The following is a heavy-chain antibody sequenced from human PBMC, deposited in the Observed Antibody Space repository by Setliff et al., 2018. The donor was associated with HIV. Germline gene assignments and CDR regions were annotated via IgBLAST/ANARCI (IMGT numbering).Heavy chain of an antibody. Sequence: SETLSLTCAVYGGSFSGCYWSWIRQPPGKGLEWIGEINHSGSTNYNPSLKSRVTISVDTSKNQISLKLSSVTAADTAVYYCARLLEGPDYSSDFRYFDWFPDVWGQGTLVTVSS. D-gene: IGHD3-9*01. CDR2: INHSGST. V-gene: IGHV4-34*01. J-gene: IGHJ4*02. CDR1: GGSFSGCY. CDR3: ARLLEGPDYSSDFRYFDWFPDV.